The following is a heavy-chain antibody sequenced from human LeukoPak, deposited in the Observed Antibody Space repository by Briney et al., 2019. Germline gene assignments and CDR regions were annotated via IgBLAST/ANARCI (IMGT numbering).Heavy chain of an antibody. CDR3: AREPPSIAVARVPFDY. V-gene: IGHV3-20*04. Sequence: GGSLRLSCAASGFTFDDYGMSWVRQAPGKGLEWVSGINWNGGSTGYADSVKGRFTFSRDNAKNSLFLQMNRLRAEDTAVYYCAREPPSIAVARVPFDYWGQGTLVTVSS. J-gene: IGHJ4*02. CDR2: INWNGGST. CDR1: GFTFDDYG. D-gene: IGHD6-19*01.